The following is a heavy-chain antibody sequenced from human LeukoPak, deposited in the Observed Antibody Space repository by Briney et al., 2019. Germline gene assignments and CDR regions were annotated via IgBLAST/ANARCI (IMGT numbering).Heavy chain of an antibody. CDR3: ARGVLGGGYDLSWYFDL. D-gene: IGHD5-12*01. CDR1: GFTFTDSG. Sequence: GGSLRLSCAASGFTFTDSGLHWVRQAPVKGLEWVAVISHDGSNKFYTDSVKGRFNISRDNSKNTVYLQMNSLRPEDSAVYYCARGVLGGGYDLSWYFDLWGRGTLVTVSS. CDR2: ISHDGSNK. V-gene: IGHV3-30-3*01. J-gene: IGHJ2*01.